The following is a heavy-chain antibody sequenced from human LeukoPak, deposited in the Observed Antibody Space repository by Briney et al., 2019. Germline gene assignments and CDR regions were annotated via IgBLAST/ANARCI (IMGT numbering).Heavy chain of an antibody. CDR1: GGSISSGGYY. J-gene: IGHJ6*02. V-gene: IGHV4-31*03. D-gene: IGHD3-22*01. CDR2: IYYSGST. Sequence: SETLSLTCTVSGGSISSGGYYWSWIRQHPGKGLEWIGYIYYSGSTYYNPSLKSRVTISVDTSKNQFSLKLSSVTAADTAVYYCARDHLGYDSSGYYYYGMDVWGQGTTVTVSS. CDR3: ARDHLGYDSSGYYYYGMDV.